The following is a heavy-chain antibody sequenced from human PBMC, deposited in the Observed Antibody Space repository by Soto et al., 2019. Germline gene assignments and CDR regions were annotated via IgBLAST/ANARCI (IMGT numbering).Heavy chain of an antibody. V-gene: IGHV1-2*04. CDR3: ARERGLYGGPSYYFNSGMEV. J-gene: IGHJ6*02. D-gene: IGHD2-8*01. Sequence: ASVKVSCKASGYTFTGYYMHWVRQAPGQGLEWMGWINPNSGGTNYAQKFQGWVTMTRDTSISTAYMELSRLRSDDTAVYYCARERGLYGGPSYYFNSGMEVGGQGTTVAVSS. CDR2: INPNSGGT. CDR1: GYTFTGYY.